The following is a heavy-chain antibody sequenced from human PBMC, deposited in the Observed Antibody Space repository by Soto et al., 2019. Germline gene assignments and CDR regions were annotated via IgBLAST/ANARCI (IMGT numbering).Heavy chain of an antibody. CDR1: GGSISSSSYY. D-gene: IGHD4-4*01. V-gene: IGHV4-39*07. CDR3: ARGLRTTVTFVFDY. CDR2: INHSGST. Sequence: SETLSLTCTVSGGSISSSSYYWSWIRQPPGKGLEWIGEINHSGSTNYNPSLKSRVTISVDTSKNQFSLKLSSVTAADTAVYYCARGLRTTVTFVFDYWGQGTLVTVSS. J-gene: IGHJ4*02.